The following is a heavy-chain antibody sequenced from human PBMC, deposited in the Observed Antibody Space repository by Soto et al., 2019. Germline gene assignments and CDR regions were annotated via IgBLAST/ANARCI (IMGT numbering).Heavy chain of an antibody. Sequence: EEKLVESGGGLVQPGGSLRLSCAASGFIFSTYKMNWGRQAPGKGLEWVSYISSDSSTIYYADSVKGRFTISRDNAKNSLYLQMNSLRDEDTAVYYCAREIIIGQWGQGTLVTVSS. D-gene: IGHD3-16*01. J-gene: IGHJ4*02. CDR2: ISSDSSTI. CDR1: GFIFSTYK. CDR3: AREIIIGQ. V-gene: IGHV3-48*02.